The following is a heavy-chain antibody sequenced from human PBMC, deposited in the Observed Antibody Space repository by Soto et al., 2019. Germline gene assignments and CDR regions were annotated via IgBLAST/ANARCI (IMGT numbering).Heavy chain of an antibody. CDR3: ARQLSRYCSSTSCYNNWFDP. V-gene: IGHV4-39*01. J-gene: IGHJ5*02. CDR1: GGSISSSSYY. CDR2: IYYSGST. D-gene: IGHD2-2*02. Sequence: PSGTLSLTCTVSGGSISSSSYYWGWIRQPPGKGLEWIGSIYYSGSTYYNPSLKSRVTISVDTSKNQFSLKLSSVTAADTAVYYCARQLSRYCSSTSCYNNWFDPWGQGTLVTVSS.